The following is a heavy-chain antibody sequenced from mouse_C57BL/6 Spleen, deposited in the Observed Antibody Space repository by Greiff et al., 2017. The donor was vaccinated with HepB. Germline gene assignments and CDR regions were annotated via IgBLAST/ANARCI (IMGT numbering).Heavy chain of an antibody. J-gene: IGHJ1*03. CDR2: IHPNSGST. CDR3: APIYYGNYVWYFDV. D-gene: IGHD2-1*01. V-gene: IGHV1-64*01. CDR1: GYTFTSYW. Sequence: QVQLKQPGAELVKPGASVKLSCKASGYTFTSYWMHWVKQRPGQGLEWIGMIHPNSGSTNYNEKFKSKATLTVDKSSSTAYMQLSSLTSEDSAVYYCAPIYYGNYVWYFDVWGTGTTVTVSS.